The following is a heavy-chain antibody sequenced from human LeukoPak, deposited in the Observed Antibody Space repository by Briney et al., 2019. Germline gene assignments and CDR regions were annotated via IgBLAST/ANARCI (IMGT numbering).Heavy chain of an antibody. Sequence: PGGSLRLSCAASGFTFDFYAMNWVRQAPGKGLEWVSSISTSSTYIYYADSVKGRFTISRDDAENSLYLQMNSLRVEDTAVYYCVRWPRYLDVWGKGTTVAVSS. CDR3: VRWPRYLDV. CDR2: ISTSSTYI. CDR1: GFTFDFYA. V-gene: IGHV3-21*01. J-gene: IGHJ6*03.